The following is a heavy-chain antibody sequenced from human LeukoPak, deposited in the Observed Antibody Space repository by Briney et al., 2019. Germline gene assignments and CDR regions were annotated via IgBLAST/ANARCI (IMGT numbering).Heavy chain of an antibody. CDR3: ARDNSVRDEAWWFNP. Sequence: ASVKVSCKASGYTFTSSGISWVRQAPGQGLEWMGWISAYNGNTSYAQKLQGRVTLTRDMSTSTDYLELSSLRSEDTAVYYCARDNSVRDEAWWFNPWGQGTRVTVSS. J-gene: IGHJ5*02. D-gene: IGHD5-24*01. CDR1: GYTFTSSG. V-gene: IGHV1-18*01. CDR2: ISAYNGNT.